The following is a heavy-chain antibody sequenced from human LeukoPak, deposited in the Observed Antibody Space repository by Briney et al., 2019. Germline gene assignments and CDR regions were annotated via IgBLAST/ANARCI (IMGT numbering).Heavy chain of an antibody. CDR3: AKDETPRNGLFDGFDI. V-gene: IGHV3-23*01. CDR2: TGGPVSDT. CDR1: RFTFSDFA. J-gene: IGHJ3*02. Sequence: GGSLRLSCAASRFTFSDFAMSWVRQAPGKGLEWGSSTGGPVSDTYYADSLKGRFTISRDNSKNTLYLQMNSLRADDTAVYYCAKDETPRNGLFDGFDIWGQGTKVTVSS. D-gene: IGHD3/OR15-3a*01.